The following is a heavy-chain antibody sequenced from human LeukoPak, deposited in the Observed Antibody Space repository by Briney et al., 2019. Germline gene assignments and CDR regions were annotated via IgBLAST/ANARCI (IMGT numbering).Heavy chain of an antibody. V-gene: IGHV1-46*01. CDR1: GYTFTTYY. D-gene: IGHD3-16*01. CDR3: ARGGYDWDAFDY. Sequence: ASVKVSCKASGYTFTTYYMHWVRQAPGQGLDWMGLIYRSGGSTNYAQKFQGRVTMTGDTSTSTVYMELSRLRSEDTAVYYCARGGYDWDAFDYWGQGTLVTVSS. J-gene: IGHJ4*02. CDR2: IYRSGGST.